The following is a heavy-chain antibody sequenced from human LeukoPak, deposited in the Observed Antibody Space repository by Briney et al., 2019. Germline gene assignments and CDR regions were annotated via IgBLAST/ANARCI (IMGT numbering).Heavy chain of an antibody. D-gene: IGHD3-10*01. V-gene: IGHV3-30*02. J-gene: IGHJ4*02. CDR3: AKEQNIPMLLGFDY. CDR2: IRYDGSNE. Sequence: PGGSLRLSCAASGFIFSSYDMHWVRQSPGKGLEWVAFIRYDGSNEYYADSVKGRFTISRDNSKNTLYLQMNSLRSEDTAVYYCAKEQNIPMLLGFDYWGQGTLVTVSS. CDR1: GFIFSSYD.